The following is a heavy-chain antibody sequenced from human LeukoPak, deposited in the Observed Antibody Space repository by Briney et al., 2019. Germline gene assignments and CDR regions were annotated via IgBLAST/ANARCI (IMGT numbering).Heavy chain of an antibody. CDR2: IWYDGSNK. Sequence: AGRSLRLSCAASGFTFSSYGMHWVRQAPGKGLEWVAVIWYDGSNKYYADSVKGRFTISRDNSKNTLYLQMNSLRAEDTAVYYCAKGTPLEVGYFDYWGQGTLVTVSS. CDR3: AKGTPLEVGYFDY. V-gene: IGHV3-33*06. D-gene: IGHD1-7*01. J-gene: IGHJ4*02. CDR1: GFTFSSYG.